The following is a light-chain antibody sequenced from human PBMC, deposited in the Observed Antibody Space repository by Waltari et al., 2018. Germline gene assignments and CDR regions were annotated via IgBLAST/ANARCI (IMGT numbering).Light chain of an antibody. V-gene: IGLV2-11*01. Sequence: QSALTQPRSVSGSPGQSVAISCTGTSTHVGGYNYVYWYQQYPGTAPKLIIYDVTKRPSGVPDRFSGSKSGNTASLTISGLQAEDEADYYCCSYAGTYTPLFGGGTKLTVL. J-gene: IGLJ2*01. CDR3: CSYAGTYTPL. CDR1: STHVGGYNY. CDR2: DVT.